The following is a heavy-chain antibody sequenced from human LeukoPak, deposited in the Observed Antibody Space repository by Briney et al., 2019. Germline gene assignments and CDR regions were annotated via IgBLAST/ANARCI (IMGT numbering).Heavy chain of an antibody. J-gene: IGHJ4*02. Sequence: GESLKISCKASGYRFTSYWIGWARQMPGKGLEWVGIIYPSDSDARYSPSFQGQVTISADKSINTAYLQWSSLKASDTALYYCARRNYDILTGYYNDYFDHWGQGTLVTVSS. V-gene: IGHV5-51*01. CDR3: ARRNYDILTGYYNDYFDH. D-gene: IGHD3-9*01. CDR2: IYPSDSDA. CDR1: GYRFTSYW.